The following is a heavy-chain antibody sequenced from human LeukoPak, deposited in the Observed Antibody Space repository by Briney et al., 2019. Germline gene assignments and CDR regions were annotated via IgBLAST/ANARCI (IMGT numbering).Heavy chain of an antibody. CDR3: ARHVPRYDYYDSSGYYDLFDY. J-gene: IGHJ4*02. CDR2: IYHSGST. CDR1: GYSISSGYY. V-gene: IGHV4-38-2*01. Sequence: SETLSLTCAVSGYSISSGYYWGWIRQPPGKGLGWIGSIYHSGSTYYNPSLKSRVTISVDTSKNQFSLKLSSVTAADTAVYYCARHVPRYDYYDSSGYYDLFDYWGQGTQVTVSS. D-gene: IGHD3-22*01.